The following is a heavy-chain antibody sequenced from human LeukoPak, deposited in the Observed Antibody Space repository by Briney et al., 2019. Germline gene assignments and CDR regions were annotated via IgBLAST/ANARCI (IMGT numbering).Heavy chain of an antibody. Sequence: ASVKVSCQTSGYTFTSYGYSWVRQAPGQGLGWMGWISAYNGNTKYAQKFQGRVTMTTVTSTSTAYMELRSLTLDDTALYYCARAKTLEPSPSNAFDIWGQGTMVTVSS. V-gene: IGHV1-18*01. CDR1: GYTFTSYG. D-gene: IGHD1-1*01. CDR3: ARAKTLEPSPSNAFDI. J-gene: IGHJ3*02. CDR2: ISAYNGNT.